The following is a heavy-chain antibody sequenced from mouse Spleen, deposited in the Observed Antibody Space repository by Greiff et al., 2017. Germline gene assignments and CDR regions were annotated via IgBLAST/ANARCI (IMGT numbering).Heavy chain of an antibody. CDR3: ARHEVGSYYGNYRAWFAY. CDR2: FYPGSGSI. Sequence: VQLQQSGAELVKPGASVKLSCKASGYTFTEYTIHWVKQRSGQGLEWIGWFYPGSGSIKYNEKFKDKATLTADKSSSTVYMELSSLTSEDSAVYVCARHEVGSYYGNYRAWFAYWGQGTLVTVSA. D-gene: IGHD2-10*01. CDR1: GYTFTEYT. V-gene: IGHV1-62-2*01. J-gene: IGHJ3*01.